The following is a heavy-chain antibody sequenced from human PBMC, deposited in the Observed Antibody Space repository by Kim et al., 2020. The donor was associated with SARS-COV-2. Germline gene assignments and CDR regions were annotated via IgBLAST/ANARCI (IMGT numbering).Heavy chain of an antibody. CDR1: GFTFTPYA. D-gene: IGHD6-19*01. Sequence: GGSLRLSCAASGFTFTPYAIHWVLQAPGNGLEWVSAVSGSGSGTYYAGSVRGRFTISRDNSENMVYLQMSSLRAEDTAVYYCAKEAGGSGWYSIDYSGQGSLVTVSS. V-gene: IGHV3-23*01. J-gene: IGHJ4*02. CDR2: VSGSGSGT. CDR3: AKEAGGSGWYSIDY.